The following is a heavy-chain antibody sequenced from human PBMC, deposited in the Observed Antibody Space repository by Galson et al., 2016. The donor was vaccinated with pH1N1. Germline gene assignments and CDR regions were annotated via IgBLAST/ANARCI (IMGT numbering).Heavy chain of an antibody. V-gene: IGHV1-18*01. CDR1: GYTFRDFG. J-gene: IGHJ4*02. D-gene: IGHD1-26*01. Sequence: SVKVSCKASGYTFRDFGFSWLRQAPGQGLEWVGWISGYNGNTNYAQNLQGRVTMTTDTSTSTAYMELRSLTSDDTAVYYCARAPMGSTLYYCDYWGQGTLVTVSS. CDR2: ISGYNGNT. CDR3: ARAPMGSTLYYCDY.